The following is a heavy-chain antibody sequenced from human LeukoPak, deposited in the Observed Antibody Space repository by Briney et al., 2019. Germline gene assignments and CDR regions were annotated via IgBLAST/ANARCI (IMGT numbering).Heavy chain of an antibody. Sequence: PGGSLRLSCVDSGFTFRAYWMTWVRQAPGKGLEWVANINEGGSLKYYVDSVTGRFTISRDNTKNSLYLQMNSLRVEDTAVYYCTKLARAPRDFDYWGQGTLVTVSS. CDR2: INEGGSLK. CDR1: GFTFRAYW. J-gene: IGHJ4*01. V-gene: IGHV3-7*01. D-gene: IGHD2-8*01. CDR3: TKLARAPRDFDY.